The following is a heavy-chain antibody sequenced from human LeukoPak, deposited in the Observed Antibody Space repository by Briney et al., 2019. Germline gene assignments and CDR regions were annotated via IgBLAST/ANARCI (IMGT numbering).Heavy chain of an antibody. D-gene: IGHD6-13*01. CDR2: ISSSGSTI. V-gene: IGHV3-11*01. CDR3: ARDRSYSSSWSFNYYYYMDV. Sequence: PGGSLRLSCAASGFTFSDYYMSWIRQAPGKGLEWVSYISSSGSTIYYADSVKGRFTISRDNAKNSLYLQMNSLRAEDTAVYYCARDRSYSSSWSFNYYYYMDVWGKGTTVTISS. J-gene: IGHJ6*03. CDR1: GFTFSDYY.